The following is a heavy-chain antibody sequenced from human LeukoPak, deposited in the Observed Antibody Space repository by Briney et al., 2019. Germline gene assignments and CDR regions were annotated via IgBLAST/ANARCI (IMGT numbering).Heavy chain of an antibody. Sequence: PSDTLSLTCTVSGGSISSYYWSWIRQPAGKGLEWIGHIYTSGSTNYNPSLKSRVTMSVDTSKNQFSLKLSSVTAADTAVYYCARDRAPTIVGATTYFDYWGQGTLVTVSS. CDR3: ARDRAPTIVGATTYFDY. V-gene: IGHV4-4*07. CDR2: IYTSGST. J-gene: IGHJ4*02. D-gene: IGHD1-26*01. CDR1: GGSISSYY.